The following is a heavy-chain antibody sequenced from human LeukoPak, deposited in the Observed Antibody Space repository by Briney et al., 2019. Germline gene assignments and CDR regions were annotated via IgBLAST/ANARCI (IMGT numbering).Heavy chain of an antibody. Sequence: SETLSLTCTVSGGSISSYYWSWIRQPPGKGLEWIGYIYYSGSTNYNPSLKSRVTISVDTSKNQFSLKLSSVTAADTAVYYCARAAAGLDYWGQGTLVTVSS. J-gene: IGHJ4*02. CDR3: ARAAAGLDY. CDR1: GGSISSYY. D-gene: IGHD6-13*01. V-gene: IGHV4-59*01. CDR2: IYYSGST.